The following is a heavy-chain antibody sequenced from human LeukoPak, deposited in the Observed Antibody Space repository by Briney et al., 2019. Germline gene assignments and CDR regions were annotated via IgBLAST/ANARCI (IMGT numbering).Heavy chain of an antibody. CDR3: ARSALVRGVIMTGGNWFDP. CDR1: GGSFSGYY. V-gene: IGHV4-34*01. J-gene: IGHJ5*02. D-gene: IGHD3-10*01. CDR2: INHSGST. Sequence: SETLSLTCAVYGGSFSGYYWSWIRQPPGKGLEWIGEINHSGSTNYNPSLKSRVTISVDTSKNQFSLKLSSVTAAGTAVYYCARSALVRGVIMTGGNWFDPWGQGTLVTVSS.